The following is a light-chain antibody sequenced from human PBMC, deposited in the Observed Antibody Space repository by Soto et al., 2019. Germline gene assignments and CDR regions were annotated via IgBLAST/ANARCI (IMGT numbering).Light chain of an antibody. J-gene: IGKJ4*01. CDR1: QGIRKD. CDR3: QQYDNLLLP. V-gene: IGKV1-17*01. CDR2: AAS. Sequence: DIQMTQSPSSLSASVGDRVTITCRASQGIRKDLGWYQQKPGKAPKRLIYAASSLQSRVPSTFSGSGSGTDFTFTISSRQPEYIARYYCQQYDNLLLPVGGGTKVDSK.